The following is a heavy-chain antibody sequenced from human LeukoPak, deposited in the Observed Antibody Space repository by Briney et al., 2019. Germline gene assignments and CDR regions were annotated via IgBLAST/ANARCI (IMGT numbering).Heavy chain of an antibody. CDR3: ASRGGLGSWFDP. CDR2: IYYSGST. J-gene: IGHJ5*02. V-gene: IGHV4-39*01. D-gene: IGHD2-15*01. CDR1: GGPISSSSYY. Sequence: PSETLSLTCTVSGGPISSSSYYWGWIRQPPGKGLEWIGSIYYSGSTYYNPSLKSRVTISVDTSKNQFSLKLSSVTAADTAVYYCASRGGLGSWFDPWGQGTLVTVSS.